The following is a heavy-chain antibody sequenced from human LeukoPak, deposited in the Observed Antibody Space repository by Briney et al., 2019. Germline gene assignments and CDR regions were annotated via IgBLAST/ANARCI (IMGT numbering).Heavy chain of an antibody. J-gene: IGHJ3*02. CDR2: ISSSGSSI. CDR3: ARDSHKFDSSGYYPDAFDI. CDR1: VLTFISYE. Sequence: GGSLRLSCSASVLTFISYEMNWVRQAPGKGLEWVSYISSSGSSIYYAYSVKGRFTISRDNAKKSLYLQMHSLRAEDTAVYYCARDSHKFDSSGYYPDAFDIWGQGTMVTVSS. V-gene: IGHV3-48*03. D-gene: IGHD3-22*01.